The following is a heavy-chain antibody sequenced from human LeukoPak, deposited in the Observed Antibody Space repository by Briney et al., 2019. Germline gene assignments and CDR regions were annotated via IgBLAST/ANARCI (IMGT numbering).Heavy chain of an antibody. D-gene: IGHD3-22*01. CDR3: ARRPRYYYDSSGYYWFDP. CDR2: IYYSGST. J-gene: IGHJ5*02. V-gene: IGHV4-59*08. CDR1: GGSISSYY. Sequence: PSETLSLTCTVSGGSISSYYWSWIRQPPGKGLEWIGYIYYSGSTNYNPSLKSRVTISVDTSKNQFYLKLSSVTAADTAVYYCARRPRYYYDSSGYYWFDPWGQGTLVTVSS.